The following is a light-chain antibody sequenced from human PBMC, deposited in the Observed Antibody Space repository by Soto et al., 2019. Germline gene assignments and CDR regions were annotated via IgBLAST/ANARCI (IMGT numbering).Light chain of an antibody. Sequence: RVASRSLGTVSVSPGERATLSCRASESVLDYLAWFQQRPGETPPPLIYGPATRATGMPGRFRGSGSGREVTFLITSRQSADFPVYYCQQYYKWPQWTIGQGTKVDI. CDR3: QQYYKWPQWT. CDR2: GPA. CDR1: ESVLDY. V-gene: IGKV3-15*01. J-gene: IGKJ1*01.